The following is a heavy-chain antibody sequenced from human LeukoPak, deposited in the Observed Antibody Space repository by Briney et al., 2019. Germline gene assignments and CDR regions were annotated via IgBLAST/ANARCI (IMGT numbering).Heavy chain of an antibody. J-gene: IGHJ4*02. CDR3: AKDHTSLGGLDY. D-gene: IGHD2-2*01. Sequence: GGSLRLACAASGFSFSSFAMTWVRQAPGKGLEWVSVIRGGGGSTTYADAVKGRFTISRDDSKNTVCLQMNSLRADDTAVYYCAKDHTSLGGLDYWGQGTLVTVSS. V-gene: IGHV3-23*01. CDR2: IRGGGGST. CDR1: GFSFSSFA.